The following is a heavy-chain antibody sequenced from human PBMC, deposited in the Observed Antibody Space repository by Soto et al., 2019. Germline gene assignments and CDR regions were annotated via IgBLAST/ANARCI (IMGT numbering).Heavy chain of an antibody. CDR1: GYTFTGYY. D-gene: IGHD3-10*01. V-gene: IGHV1-2*02. Sequence: RASVKVSCKASGYTFTGYYMHWVRQAPGQGLEWMGWINPNSGGTNYAQKFQGRVTMTRDTSISTAYMALSRLRSDDTAVYYCARSMVRGVNHYYYGMDVWGQGTTVTVSS. CDR3: ARSMVRGVNHYYYGMDV. J-gene: IGHJ6*02. CDR2: INPNSGGT.